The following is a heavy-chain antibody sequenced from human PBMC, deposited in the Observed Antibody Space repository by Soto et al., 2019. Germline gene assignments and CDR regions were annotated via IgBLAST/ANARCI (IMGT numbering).Heavy chain of an antibody. CDR2: ISGSGGST. CDR1: GFTFSSYA. V-gene: IGHV3-23*01. Sequence: EVQLLESGGGLVQPGGSLRLSCEASGFTFSSYAMSWVRQAPGKGLAWVSAISGSGGSTYYADSVKGRFTISRDNSKNTLYLQMNSLRAVDTAVYYCAKGPPLTDAFDIWGQGTIVTVSS. J-gene: IGHJ3*02. CDR3: AKGPPLTDAFDI.